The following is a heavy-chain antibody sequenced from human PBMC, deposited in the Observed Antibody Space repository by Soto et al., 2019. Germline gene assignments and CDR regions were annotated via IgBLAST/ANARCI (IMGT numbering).Heavy chain of an antibody. CDR1: GFAFSSYA. J-gene: IGHJ4*02. CDR3: AKFIVGTGGSSGWPWFLDS. V-gene: IGHV3-23*01. Sequence: EVQLLESGGNLVQPGGSLRLSCAASGFAFSSYAMTWVRQAPGKGLEWVSALSGTGGTTYSADSVRGRFTIARDNSKNTLYLQMNGLSPEDSAIYYWAKFIVGTGGSSGWPWFLDSWGQGTVVTVSS. D-gene: IGHD6-25*01. CDR2: LSGTGGTT.